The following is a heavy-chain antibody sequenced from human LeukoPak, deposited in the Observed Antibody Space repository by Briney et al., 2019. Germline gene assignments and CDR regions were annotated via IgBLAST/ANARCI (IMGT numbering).Heavy chain of an antibody. Sequence: PSETLSLTCTVSGGSISSYYWSWIRQPAGKGLEWIGRIYTSGSTNYNPSLKSRVTMSVDTSKNQFSLKLSSVTAADAAVYYCARDNYYYDSSGYAFDYWGQGTLVTVSS. CDR1: GGSISSYY. CDR3: ARDNYYYDSSGYAFDY. J-gene: IGHJ4*02. V-gene: IGHV4-4*07. CDR2: IYTSGST. D-gene: IGHD3-22*01.